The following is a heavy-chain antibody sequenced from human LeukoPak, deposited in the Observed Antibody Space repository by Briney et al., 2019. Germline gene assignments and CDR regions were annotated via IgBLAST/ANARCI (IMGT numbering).Heavy chain of an antibody. V-gene: IGHV4-39*07. J-gene: IGHJ4*02. CDR2: IYHSGST. CDR1: GGSVSSSGYY. CDR3: AGGRGVALFDY. D-gene: IGHD3-10*01. Sequence: PSETLSLTCTVSGGSVSSSGYYWGWIRQPPGKGLEWIGSIYHSGSTYYNPSLKSRVTISVDTSKNQFSLKLSSVTAADTAVYYCAGGRGVALFDYWGQGTLVTVSS.